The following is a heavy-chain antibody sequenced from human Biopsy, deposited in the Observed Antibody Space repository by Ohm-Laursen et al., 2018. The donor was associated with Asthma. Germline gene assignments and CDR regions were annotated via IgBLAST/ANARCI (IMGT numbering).Heavy chain of an antibody. CDR3: ARAVSSSSYWYFDL. J-gene: IGHJ2*01. CDR1: GDAMSTSGSY. D-gene: IGHD6-6*01. V-gene: IGHV4-39*02. CDR2: IYYSGRT. Sequence: DTLSLTCIGSGDAMSTSGSYWGWIRQSPGKGLEWIGSIYYSGRTYYNPSLESRVTISADTSKNHFSLKVTSVTAADTAVYYCARAVSSSSYWYFDLWGRGDLVTVSS.